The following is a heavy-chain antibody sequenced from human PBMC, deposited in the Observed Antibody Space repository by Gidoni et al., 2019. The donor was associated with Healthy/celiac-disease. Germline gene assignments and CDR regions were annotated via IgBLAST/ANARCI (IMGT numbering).Heavy chain of an antibody. CDR1: GGSSSIGTKY. CDR2: IYYSGST. CDR3: ARIYYYDSSGYLDYYAMDV. D-gene: IGHD3-22*01. V-gene: IGHV4-39*01. Sequence: QLQLQESGPGLVKPSETLSLTCSVSGGSSSIGTKYWGWIRQPPGKGLEWIGTIYYSGSTYYNPSLKSRVTISVDTSKNQFSLKLSSVTAADTAVYYCARIYYYDSSGYLDYYAMDVWGQGTTVTVSS. J-gene: IGHJ6*02.